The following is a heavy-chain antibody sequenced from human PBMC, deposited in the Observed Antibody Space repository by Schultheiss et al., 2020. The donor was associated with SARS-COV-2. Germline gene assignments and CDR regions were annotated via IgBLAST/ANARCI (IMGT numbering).Heavy chain of an antibody. CDR2: ISYDGSNK. CDR3: AKDTARASYGGNRPSDY. D-gene: IGHD4-23*01. V-gene: IGHV3-30*18. CDR1: GFTFSSYG. Sequence: GESLKISCAASGFTFSSYGMHWVRQAPGKGLEWVAVISYDGSNKYYADSVKGRFTISRDNSKNTLYLQMNSLRAEDTAVYYCAKDTARASYGGNRPSDYWGQGTLVTVSS. J-gene: IGHJ4*02.